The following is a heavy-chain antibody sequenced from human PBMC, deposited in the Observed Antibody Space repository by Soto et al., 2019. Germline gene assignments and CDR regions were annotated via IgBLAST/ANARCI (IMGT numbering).Heavy chain of an antibody. CDR1: GFTFSTYW. V-gene: IGHV3-74*01. CDR3: ARDLAGVDDS. Sequence: EVQLVESGGGLVQPGGSLRLSCAASGFTFSTYWMHWVRQVPGKGLVWVSRVNPDGTTTNYAASVKGRFTISRDNAKNTLPLQMNSQRVDDPAVYFCARDLAGVDDSWGQGTLVTVSS. J-gene: IGHJ4*02. D-gene: IGHD7-27*01. CDR2: VNPDGTTT.